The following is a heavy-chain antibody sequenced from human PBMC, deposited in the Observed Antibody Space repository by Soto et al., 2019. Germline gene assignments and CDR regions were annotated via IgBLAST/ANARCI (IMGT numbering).Heavy chain of an antibody. CDR1: GFTFSSYW. Sequence: GGSLRLSCAASGFTFSSYWMHWVRQAPGKGLVWVSRINSDGSSTSYADSVKGRFTISRDNAKNTLYLQMNSLRAEDTAVYYCARDISGYDYGAYYYGMDVWGQGTTVTAP. CDR3: ARDISGYDYGAYYYGMDV. CDR2: INSDGSST. J-gene: IGHJ6*02. D-gene: IGHD5-12*01. V-gene: IGHV3-74*01.